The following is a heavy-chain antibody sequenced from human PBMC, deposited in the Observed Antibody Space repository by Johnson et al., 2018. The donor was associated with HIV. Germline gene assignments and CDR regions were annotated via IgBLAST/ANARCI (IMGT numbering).Heavy chain of an antibody. CDR2: IRYDGSNK. D-gene: IGHD3-9*01. Sequence: QVQLVESGGGVVQPGRSLRLSCAASGFTFSSFDMHWVRQAPGKGLEWVAFIRYDGSNKYYADSVKGRFTISRDNSKNTLYLQMNSLRAEDTAVYYCAKPWLSSIVGAFDIWGQGTMVTVSS. V-gene: IGHV3-30*02. CDR3: AKPWLSSIVGAFDI. CDR1: GFTFSSFD. J-gene: IGHJ3*02.